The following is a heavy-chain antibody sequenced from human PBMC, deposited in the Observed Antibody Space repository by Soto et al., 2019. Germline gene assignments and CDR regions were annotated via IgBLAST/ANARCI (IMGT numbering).Heavy chain of an antibody. CDR1: GYAFTSHD. V-gene: IGHV1-8*01. Sequence: QVQLVQSGAEVKKSGASVKVSCKASGYAFTSHDINWVRQATGQGLEWMGWMNPNSGNTGYAQKFQGRVTMTRNTSISTAYMELSSLRSEDTAVYYCARWDYGDYARFDYWGQGTLVTVSS. CDR3: ARWDYGDYARFDY. CDR2: MNPNSGNT. J-gene: IGHJ4*02. D-gene: IGHD4-17*01.